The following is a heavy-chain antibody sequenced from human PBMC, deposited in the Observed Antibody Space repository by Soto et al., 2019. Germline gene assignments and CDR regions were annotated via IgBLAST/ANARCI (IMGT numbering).Heavy chain of an antibody. CDR1: GFTFSSYA. CDR3: AKDLYFDY. CDR2: ISGSGGST. V-gene: IGHV3-23*01. J-gene: IGHJ4*02. Sequence: PGGSLRLSCAASGFTFSSYAMSWVRQAPGKGLEGVSAISGSGGSTYYADSVKGRFTISRDNSKNTLDRQMNSLTAEDTAVYYCAKDLYFDYWGQGTLVTVSS.